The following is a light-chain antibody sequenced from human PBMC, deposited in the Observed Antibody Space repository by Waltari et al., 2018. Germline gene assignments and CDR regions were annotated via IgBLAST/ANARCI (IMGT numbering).Light chain of an antibody. V-gene: IGKV3-20*01. CDR2: GAS. Sequence: SGRASQSVRTAFAWYQQKPGQAHRLLICGASTRYTGILDRFSGSGSGTDFSLTISRLEPDDFAVYYGQQYLRLPVTFGQGTTVEI. J-gene: IGKJ1*01. CDR1: QSVRTA. CDR3: QQYLRLPVT.